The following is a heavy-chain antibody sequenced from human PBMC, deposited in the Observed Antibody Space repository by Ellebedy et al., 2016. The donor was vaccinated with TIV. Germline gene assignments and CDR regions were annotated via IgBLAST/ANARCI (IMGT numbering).Heavy chain of an antibody. Sequence: GSLRLSCAVSGGSLSDNYWTWIRQPPGKGLEWIGYLYYTGSTNYNPSLKSRVTTSVNTPRNQFSLKLSSVTAADTAVYYCVSSVSMDAFDLWGQGTMVTVSS. V-gene: IGHV4-59*01. D-gene: IGHD5/OR15-5a*01. CDR1: GGSLSDNY. CDR3: VSSVSMDAFDL. CDR2: LYYTGST. J-gene: IGHJ3*01.